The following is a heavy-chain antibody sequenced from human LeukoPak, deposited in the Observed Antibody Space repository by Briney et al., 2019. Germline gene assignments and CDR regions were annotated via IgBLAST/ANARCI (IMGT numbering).Heavy chain of an antibody. CDR2: IYYSRST. CDR3: ARDGVYGMDV. V-gene: IGHV4-59*01. J-gene: IGHJ6*02. Sequence: SETLSLTCTVSGGSISSYYWSWIRQPPGKGLEWIGYIYYSRSTNYNPSLKSRVTISVDTSKNQFSLKLSSVTAADTAVYYCARDGVYGMDVWGQGTTVTVSS. CDR1: GGSISSYY.